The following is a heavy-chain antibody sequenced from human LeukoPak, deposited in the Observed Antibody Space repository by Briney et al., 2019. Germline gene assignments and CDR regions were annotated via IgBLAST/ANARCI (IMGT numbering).Heavy chain of an antibody. CDR1: GFTFSSYS. Sequence: TGGSLRLSXAASGFTFSSYSMNWVRQAPGKELEWVSSISSSSSYIYYADSVKGRFTISRDNAKNSLYLQMNSLRAEDTAVYYCAREVSGYGPPKLWGQGTLVTVSS. CDR2: ISSSSSYI. V-gene: IGHV3-21*01. D-gene: IGHD5-12*01. CDR3: AREVSGYGPPKL. J-gene: IGHJ4*02.